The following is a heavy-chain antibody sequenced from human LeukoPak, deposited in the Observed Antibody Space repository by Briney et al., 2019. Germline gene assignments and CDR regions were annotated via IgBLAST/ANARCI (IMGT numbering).Heavy chain of an antibody. D-gene: IGHD3-10*01. Sequence: NPSETLPLTCAVYGGSFSGYYWSWIRQPPGKGLEWIGEINHSGSTNYNPSLKSRVTISVDTSKNQFSLKLSSVTAADTAVYYCARDSLTDPMVRDAFDIWGQGTMVTVSS. J-gene: IGHJ3*02. CDR3: ARDSLTDPMVRDAFDI. V-gene: IGHV4-34*01. CDR1: GGSFSGYY. CDR2: INHSGST.